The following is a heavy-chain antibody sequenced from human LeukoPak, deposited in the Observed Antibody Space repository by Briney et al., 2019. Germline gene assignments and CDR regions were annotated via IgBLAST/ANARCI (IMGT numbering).Heavy chain of an antibody. D-gene: IGHD3-10*01. V-gene: IGHV3-48*03. CDR2: ISSSGSTI. CDR3: AKDMVRGVMDY. CDR1: GFTFSSYE. J-gene: IGHJ4*02. Sequence: QPGGSLRLSCAASGFTFSSYEMNWVRQAPGKGLEWVSYISSSGSTIYYADSVKGRFTISRDNAKNSLYLQMNSLRAEDTAVYYCAKDMVRGVMDYWGQGTLVTVSS.